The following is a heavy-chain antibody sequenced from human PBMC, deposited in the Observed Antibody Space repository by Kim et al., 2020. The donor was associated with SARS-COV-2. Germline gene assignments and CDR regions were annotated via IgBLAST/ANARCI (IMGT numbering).Heavy chain of an antibody. CDR3: ARRLIRITIFGVVYDAFDI. D-gene: IGHD3-3*01. J-gene: IGHJ3*02. V-gene: IGHV4-39*01. Sequence: KSRVTIFVDTSKNQFSLKLGSVTAADTAVYYCARRLIRITIFGVVYDAFDIWGQGTMVTVSS.